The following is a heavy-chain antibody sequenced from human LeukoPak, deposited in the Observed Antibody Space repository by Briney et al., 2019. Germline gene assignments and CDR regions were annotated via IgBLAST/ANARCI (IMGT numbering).Heavy chain of an antibody. J-gene: IGHJ4*02. CDR1: GFSFSSDA. CDR2: ISGSGDGT. Sequence: GGSLTLSCAASGFSFSSDAMSWVRQAPGKGLEWVSVISGSGDGTYYADSAKGRFTISRDNFKNMMYLQMNSLGAEDTAVYYCAKQPIAAAGTYYFDYWGQGTLVTVSS. V-gene: IGHV3-23*01. CDR3: AKQPIAAAGTYYFDY. D-gene: IGHD6-13*01.